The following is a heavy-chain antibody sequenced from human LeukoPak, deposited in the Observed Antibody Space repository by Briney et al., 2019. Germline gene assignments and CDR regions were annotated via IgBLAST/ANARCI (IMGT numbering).Heavy chain of an antibody. CDR2: ISGSGGST. CDR3: AKSTSMIVVVIKEEGLDY. V-gene: IGHV3-23*01. D-gene: IGHD3-22*01. J-gene: IGHJ4*02. Sequence: GGSLRLSCAASGFTFSSYAVSWVRQAPGKGLEWVSAISGSGGSTYYADSVKGRFTISRDNSKNTLYLQMNSLRAEDTAVYYCAKSTSMIVVVIKEEGLDYWGQGTLVTVSS. CDR1: GFTFSSYA.